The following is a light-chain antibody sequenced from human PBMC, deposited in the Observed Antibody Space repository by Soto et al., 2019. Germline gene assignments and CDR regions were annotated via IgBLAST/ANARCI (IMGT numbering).Light chain of an antibody. J-gene: IGKJ5*01. CDR1: QSVSSSY. Sequence: EIVLPRSPGTVSVSPGESATLSCRASQSVSSSYLAWYKQKPSQAPRLLIYGASNRATGIPDRLSGSGSGTEFTLTISRLEPEDFELYYCQQYGASPITFGQGTRLEIK. CDR2: GAS. CDR3: QQYGASPIT. V-gene: IGKV3-20*01.